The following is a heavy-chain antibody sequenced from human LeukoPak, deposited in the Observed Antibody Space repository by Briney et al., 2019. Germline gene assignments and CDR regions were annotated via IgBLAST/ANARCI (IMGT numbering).Heavy chain of an antibody. CDR1: GFTFSGST. Sequence: GGSLRLSCAASGFTFSGSTIHWVRQASGKGLEWVGRMRSKANSFVTTYAASVQGRFTISRDDSKNTAYLQMNNLKVEDTAVYYCTTGGADTGRFDIWGQGTMVTVSS. J-gene: IGHJ3*02. CDR3: TTGGADTGRFDI. CDR2: MRSKANSFVT. D-gene: IGHD1-1*01. V-gene: IGHV3-73*01.